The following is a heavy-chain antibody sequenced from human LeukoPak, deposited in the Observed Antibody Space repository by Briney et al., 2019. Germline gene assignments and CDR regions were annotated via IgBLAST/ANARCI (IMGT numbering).Heavy chain of an antibody. D-gene: IGHD3-9*01. V-gene: IGHV3-7*01. J-gene: IGHJ4*02. CDR3: AKDLGPYDILTGYAG. Sequence: GGSLRLSCAASGFTFSNYWMIWVRQAPGKGLEWVASIKQDGSEKQYVGSVRGRFTISRDNAKNVLDLQMNSLTAEDTAVYYCAKDLGPYDILTGYAGWGQGTLVTVSS. CDR1: GFTFSNYW. CDR2: IKQDGSEK.